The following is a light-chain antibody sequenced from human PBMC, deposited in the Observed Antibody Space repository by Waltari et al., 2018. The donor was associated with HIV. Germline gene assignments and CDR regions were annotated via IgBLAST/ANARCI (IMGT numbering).Light chain of an antibody. Sequence: DIQMTQSTSTLSASVGDRVTITCRASQSISNWLAWYQQKPGKAPKFLIYRASNLESGVPSRFSGSGSGTEFTLTISSLQPDDFATYFCQQYNTYPRTFGQGTKVEIK. CDR3: QQYNTYPRT. V-gene: IGKV1-5*03. CDR2: RAS. J-gene: IGKJ1*01. CDR1: QSISNW.